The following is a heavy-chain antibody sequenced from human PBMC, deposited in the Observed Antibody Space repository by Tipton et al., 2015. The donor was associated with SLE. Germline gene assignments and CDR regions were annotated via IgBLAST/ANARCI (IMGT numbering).Heavy chain of an antibody. D-gene: IGHD3-16*01. CDR3: AKAASLRRPGGFDY. CDR1: GFTVSSNY. J-gene: IGHJ4*02. V-gene: IGHV3-53*05. CDR2: IYSGGRT. Sequence: SLRLSCAASGFTVSSNYMSWVRQAPGKGLEWVLVIYSGGRTYYADSVKGRFTISRDNSKNTLYLQMNSLRAEDTAVYYCAKAASLRRPGGFDYWGQGTLVTVSS.